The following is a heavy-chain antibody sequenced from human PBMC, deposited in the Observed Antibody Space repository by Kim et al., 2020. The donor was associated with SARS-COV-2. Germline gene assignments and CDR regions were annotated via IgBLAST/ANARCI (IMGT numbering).Heavy chain of an antibody. Sequence: GGSLRLSCAASGFTFSSYGMHWVRQAPGKGLEWVAVISYDGNYKYYADSVKGRFTIARDNSKNMLYLQMHGRIAEDTAVYYCATDVCGNFWRGYTGVGCSMDVWGQGTTVTVSS. J-gene: IGHJ6*02. CDR1: GFTFSSYG. CDR3: ATDVCGNFWRGYTGVGCSMDV. V-gene: IGHV3-30*03. D-gene: IGHD3-3*01. CDR2: ISYDGNYK.